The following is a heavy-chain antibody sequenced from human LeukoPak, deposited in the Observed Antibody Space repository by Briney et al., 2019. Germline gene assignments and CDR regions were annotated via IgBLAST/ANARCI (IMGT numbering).Heavy chain of an antibody. CDR1: GFTFSSYS. J-gene: IGHJ3*01. V-gene: IGHV3-48*01. D-gene: IGHD2-2*03. CDR2: ISSSGSTI. Sequence: AGGSLRLSCAASGFTFSSYSMNWVRQAPGKGLEWVSYISSSGSTIYYADPVKGRFTISRDNAKSSLYLQMNSLRAEDTAVYYCARDYAKLGYCSGSSCPDAFDVWGQGTMVTVSS. CDR3: ARDYAKLGYCSGSSCPDAFDV.